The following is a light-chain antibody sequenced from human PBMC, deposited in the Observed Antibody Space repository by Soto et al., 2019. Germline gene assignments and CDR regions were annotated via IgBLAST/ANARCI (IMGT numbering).Light chain of an antibody. CDR3: QHCYNWLFT. CDR2: GAS. J-gene: IGKJ4*01. CDR1: QSVSSY. V-gene: IGKV3-11*01. Sequence: EIVLTQSPATLSLSPGERATLSCRAGQSVSSYLAWYQQKRGQAPRLLIYGASNRATGIPARFSGSGSGTDFTLIITSLEPEDFAVYYCQHCYNWLFTFGGGTKVE.